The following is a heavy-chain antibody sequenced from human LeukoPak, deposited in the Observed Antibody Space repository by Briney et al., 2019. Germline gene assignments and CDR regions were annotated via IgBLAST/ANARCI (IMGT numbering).Heavy chain of an antibody. V-gene: IGHV4-59*08. CDR1: GGSISSFY. Sequence: KPSETLSLTCTVSGGSISSFYWSWIRQPPGKGLEWTGYIYYSGSANYNPSLKSRVTVSVDTSKNQFSLKLSSVTAADTAVYYCARRGADGRYFDYWGQGTLATVSS. CDR3: ARRGADGRYFDY. J-gene: IGHJ4*02. CDR2: IYYSGSA. D-gene: IGHD4-17*01.